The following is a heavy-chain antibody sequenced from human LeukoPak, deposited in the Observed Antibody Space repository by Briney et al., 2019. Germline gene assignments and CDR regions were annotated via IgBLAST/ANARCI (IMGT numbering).Heavy chain of an antibody. D-gene: IGHD3-3*01. V-gene: IGHV4-4*02. J-gene: IGHJ4*02. CDR1: GGSISNITNSNW. Sequence: SGTLSLTCAVSGGSISNITNSNWWSWVRQPPGKGLEWIGEIYHSGSTNYNPSLKSRVTISVDKSKNQFSLKLTSVTAADTAVYYCARNGDFWSGYSYYFDYWGQGTLVTVSS. CDR2: IYHSGST. CDR3: ARNGDFWSGYSYYFDY.